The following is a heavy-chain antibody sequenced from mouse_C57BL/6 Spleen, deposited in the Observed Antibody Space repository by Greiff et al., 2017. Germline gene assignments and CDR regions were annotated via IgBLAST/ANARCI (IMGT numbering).Heavy chain of an antibody. CDR3: GRRGYEYDRYAMDY. CDR1: GYAFSSSW. D-gene: IGHD2-4*01. CDR2: IYPGDGDT. Sequence: QVQLQQSGPELVKPGASVKISCKASGYAFSSSWMNWVQQRPGKGLEWIGRIYPGDGDTNYNGKFKGKATLTADKTSRTAYMQLSSLTSEDSAVYFCGRRGYEYDRYAMDYWGQGTSVTVSS. J-gene: IGHJ4*01. V-gene: IGHV1-82*01.